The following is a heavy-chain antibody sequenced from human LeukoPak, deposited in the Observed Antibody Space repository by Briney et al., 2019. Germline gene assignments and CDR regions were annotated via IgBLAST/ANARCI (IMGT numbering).Heavy chain of an antibody. Sequence: GGSLRLSCVASGFTFSSYGMSWVSQAPGKGLEWVSALSGNGAKTYYADSVKGRFTISRDNSENTLYLQMNSLRAEDTAVYYCAKDRGWGLDYWGQGTLLTVSS. J-gene: IGHJ4*02. CDR1: GFTFSSYG. D-gene: IGHD7-27*01. CDR2: LSGNGAKT. V-gene: IGHV3-23*01. CDR3: AKDRGWGLDY.